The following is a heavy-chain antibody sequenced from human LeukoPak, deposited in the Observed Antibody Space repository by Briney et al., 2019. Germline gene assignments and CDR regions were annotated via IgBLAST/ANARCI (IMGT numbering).Heavy chain of an antibody. Sequence: SETLSLTCTVSAGSISSSSYYWGWIRQPPGKGLEWIGSIYSSGSTYYNPSLKSRVTISVDTSKNQFSLKLNSVTAADTADYYCAKHEPKGSGSYYSNVDYWGQGTLVTVSS. CDR2: IYSSGST. CDR1: AGSISSSSYY. CDR3: AKHEPKGSGSYYSNVDY. J-gene: IGHJ4*02. D-gene: IGHD3-10*01. V-gene: IGHV4-39*01.